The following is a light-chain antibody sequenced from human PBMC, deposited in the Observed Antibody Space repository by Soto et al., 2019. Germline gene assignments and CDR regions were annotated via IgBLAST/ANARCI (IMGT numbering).Light chain of an antibody. J-gene: IGLJ1*01. CDR1: SSDVGGYNY. V-gene: IGLV2-14*01. CDR2: EVS. Sequence: QSALTQPASVSGSPGQSITISCTGTSSDVGGYNYVFWYQQHPGKAPKLMIYEVSDRPSGVSNRFSGSKSANTASLTISGLQAEDEADYYCSSYRSSTTPAVFGTGTKLTVL. CDR3: SSYRSSTTPAV.